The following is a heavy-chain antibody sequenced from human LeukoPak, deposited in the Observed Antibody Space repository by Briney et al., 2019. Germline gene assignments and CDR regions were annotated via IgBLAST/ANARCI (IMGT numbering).Heavy chain of an antibody. Sequence: SETLSLTCTVSGGSISSYYWSWLRQPPGKGLEWIGDIYHSGSTNYNPSLKSRVTISVDTSKNQFSLILSSVTAADTAVYYCAREFDYGDYPYAFDIWGQGTMVTVSS. V-gene: IGHV4-59*01. CDR3: AREFDYGDYPYAFDI. D-gene: IGHD4-17*01. CDR2: IYHSGST. CDR1: GGSISSYY. J-gene: IGHJ3*02.